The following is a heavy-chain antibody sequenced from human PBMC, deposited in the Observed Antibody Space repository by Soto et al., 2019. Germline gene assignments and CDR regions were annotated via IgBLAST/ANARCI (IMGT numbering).Heavy chain of an antibody. CDR1: GFTFSSYG. V-gene: IGHV3-7*01. CDR2: MKQDGSEI. CDR3: ARIGYRSSSFDY. J-gene: IGHJ4*02. Sequence: GGSLRLSCAASGFTFSSYGMHWVRQAPGKGLEWVANMKQDGSEIDYMDSMKGRFTLSRDNAKNSLYLQMNSLRAEDTAVYYCARIGYRSSSFDYWGQG. D-gene: IGHD6-6*01.